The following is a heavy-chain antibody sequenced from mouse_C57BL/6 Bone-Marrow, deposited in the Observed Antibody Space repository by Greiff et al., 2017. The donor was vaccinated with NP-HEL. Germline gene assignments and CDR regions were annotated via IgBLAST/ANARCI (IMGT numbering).Heavy chain of an antibody. Sequence: EVMLVESGGGLVQPGGSLSLSCAASGFTFTDYYMSWVRQPPGKALEWLGFIRNKANGYTTEYSASVKGRFTISRDNSPSILYLQMNALRAEDSATYYCARYLHYFDYWGQGTTLTVSS. CDR3: ARYLHYFDY. V-gene: IGHV7-3*01. J-gene: IGHJ2*01. CDR1: GFTFTDYY. CDR2: IRNKANGYTT.